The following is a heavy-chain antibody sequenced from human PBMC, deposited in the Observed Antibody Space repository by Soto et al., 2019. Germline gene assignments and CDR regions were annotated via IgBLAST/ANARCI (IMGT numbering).Heavy chain of an antibody. CDR3: TCLHYDILTGSKWHYFDY. CDR2: IKSKTDGGPR. J-gene: IGHJ4*02. Sequence: GGSLRLSCAASGFTFSDSWMSWVRQAPGKGLEWVGRIKSKTDGGPRDYPAPVEGRVTISRDDSKNTLYLQMNSLKTEDTAVYYCTCLHYDILTGSKWHYFDYWGQGTLVTVS. CDR1: GFTFSDSW. V-gene: IGHV3-15*01. D-gene: IGHD3-9*01.